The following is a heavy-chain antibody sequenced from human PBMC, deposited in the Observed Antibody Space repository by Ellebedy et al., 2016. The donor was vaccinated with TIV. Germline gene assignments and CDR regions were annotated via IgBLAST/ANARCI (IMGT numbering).Heavy chain of an antibody. D-gene: IGHD2-15*01. V-gene: IGHV1-2*02. CDR1: GYTFPGYY. Sequence: AASVKVSCKASGYTFPGYYMHWVRHAPGQGLEWIGWINPNSGGTNYAQKFQGRVTMTRDTSISTAYMELSRLRSDDTAVYYCARGGALVVVVAAFDYWGQGTLVTVSS. CDR3: ARGGALVVVVAAFDY. CDR2: INPNSGGT. J-gene: IGHJ4*02.